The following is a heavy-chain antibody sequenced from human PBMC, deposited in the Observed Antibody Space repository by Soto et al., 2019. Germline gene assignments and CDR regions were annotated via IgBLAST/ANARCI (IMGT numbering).Heavy chain of an antibody. CDR1: GYSISSSNW. CDR3: ARREIQGPIDY. V-gene: IGHV4-28*01. CDR2: IYYSGTT. Sequence: SETLSLSCGVSGYSISSSNWWGWIRQPPGKGLEWIGYIYYSGTTYYNPSLKSRVTMSVDTSKNQFSLKLTSVTAVDTAVYYCARREIQGPIDYWGQGTLVTV. J-gene: IGHJ4*02. D-gene: IGHD1-26*01.